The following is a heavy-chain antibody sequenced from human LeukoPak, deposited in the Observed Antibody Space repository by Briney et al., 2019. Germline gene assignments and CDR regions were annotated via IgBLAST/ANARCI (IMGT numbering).Heavy chain of an antibody. Sequence: RASVKVSCTSSGYTFNNYAMNWVRQAPGQGLEWMGIINPSGGSTSYAQKFQGRVTMTRDTSTRTVYMELSSLRSEDTAVYYCARARYSSAWYDYWGQGTLVTVSS. CDR1: GYTFNNYA. CDR2: INPSGGST. J-gene: IGHJ4*02. D-gene: IGHD6-19*01. CDR3: ARARYSSAWYDY. V-gene: IGHV1-46*02.